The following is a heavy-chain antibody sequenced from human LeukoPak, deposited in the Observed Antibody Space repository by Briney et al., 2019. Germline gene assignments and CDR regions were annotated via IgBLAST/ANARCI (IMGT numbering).Heavy chain of an antibody. J-gene: IGHJ4*02. V-gene: IGHV3-23*01. CDR1: GFTFSSYA. CDR2: ISSSGIDT. D-gene: IGHD3-16*02. CDR3: AKDGQLWLRYYYFDY. Sequence: GGSLRLSCAASGFTFSSYAMSWVRQAPGKGLEWVSAISSSGIDTYYADTVKGRFTTSRDNSKNTLYLQMNSLRAEDTAVYYCAKDGQLWLRYYYFDYWGQGTVVTVSS.